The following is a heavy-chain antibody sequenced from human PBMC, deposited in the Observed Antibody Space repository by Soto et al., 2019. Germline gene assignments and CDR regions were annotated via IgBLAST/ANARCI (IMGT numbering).Heavy chain of an antibody. CDR1: GFTFSDYY. J-gene: IGHJ4*02. Sequence: EVHLVESGGTLVQPGGSLRLSCAGSGFTFSDYYIDWVRQAPGKGLEWVGRSRDKGNSYSTDYAASVKGRFTVSRDASKNSLYLQMNSLKADDTALYYCARSMPGTTSCDDWGQGTRVTVSS. V-gene: IGHV3-72*01. CDR2: SRDKGNSYST. CDR3: ARSMPGTTSCDD. D-gene: IGHD1-7*01.